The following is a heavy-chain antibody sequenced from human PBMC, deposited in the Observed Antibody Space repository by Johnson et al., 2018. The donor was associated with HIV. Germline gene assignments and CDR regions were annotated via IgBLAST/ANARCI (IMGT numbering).Heavy chain of an antibody. D-gene: IGHD3-16*01. CDR1: GFTFSDYY. J-gene: IGHJ3*01. V-gene: IGHV3-11*04. CDR2: ISGSADTI. Sequence: QEQLVESGGGLVQPGESLRLYCAASGFTFSDYYMSWIRQAPGKGLEWVSYISGSADTISYPDSVKGRFTISRDNAKNSLYRQLNSLRAEDTAVYYCARKGAWAFDLWGQGTLVTVSS. CDR3: ARKGAWAFDL.